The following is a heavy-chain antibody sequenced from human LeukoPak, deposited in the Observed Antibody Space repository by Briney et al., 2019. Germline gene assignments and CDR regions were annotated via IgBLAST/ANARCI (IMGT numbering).Heavy chain of an antibody. J-gene: IGHJ4*02. Sequence: ASVKVSCKASGYTFTGYYMHWVRQAPGQGLEWMGWINPNSGGTNYAQKFQGRVTMTRDTSISTAYMELSRLRSDDTAVYYCARVPPYYDFRSGYYDFDYWGQGTLVTVSS. CDR3: ARVPPYYDFRSGYYDFDY. CDR1: GYTFTGYY. CDR2: INPNSGGT. D-gene: IGHD3-3*01. V-gene: IGHV1-2*02.